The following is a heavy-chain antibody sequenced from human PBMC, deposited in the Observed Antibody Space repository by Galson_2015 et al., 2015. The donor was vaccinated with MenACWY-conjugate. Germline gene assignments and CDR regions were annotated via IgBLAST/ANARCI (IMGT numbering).Heavy chain of an antibody. Sequence: ETLSLTCSVSGASISTDYWSWIRQPPGKGLEWIGYIHYSGSTKYNPSLKTRITMSLDTSENQFSLKLSSVTAADTAVYYCARTAGSVPPWGLGTLVTVSP. J-gene: IGHJ5*02. D-gene: IGHD6-13*01. V-gene: IGHV4-59*01. CDR3: ARTAGSVPP. CDR2: IHYSGST. CDR1: GASISTDY.